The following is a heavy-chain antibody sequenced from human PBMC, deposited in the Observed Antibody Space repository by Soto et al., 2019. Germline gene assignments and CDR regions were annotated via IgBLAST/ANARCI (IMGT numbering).Heavy chain of an antibody. V-gene: IGHV3-30*09. Sequence: ALRLSCLASGFIFRSYAMHWVRQAPGKGLEWVAVITYDGANGYYADSVRGRFAISRDNSKSTLFLQMNSLRPEDTAVYYCARAFSGSYPNFDYWGQGTLVTVSS. D-gene: IGHD1-26*01. CDR1: GFIFRSYA. CDR2: ITYDGANG. CDR3: ARAFSGSYPNFDY. J-gene: IGHJ4*02.